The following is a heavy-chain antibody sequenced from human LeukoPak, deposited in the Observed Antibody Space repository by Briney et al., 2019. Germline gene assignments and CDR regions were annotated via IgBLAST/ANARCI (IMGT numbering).Heavy chain of an antibody. J-gene: IGHJ4*02. V-gene: IGHV3-9*01. CDR1: GFTFDDYA. CDR2: ISWNSGSI. D-gene: IGHD4-23*01. CDR3: AKALRSTVGLDY. Sequence: RRSLRLSCAASGFTFDDYAMHWVRQAPGKGLEWVSGISWNSGSIGYADSVKGRFTISRDNAKNSLYLQMNSLRAEDTALYYCAKALRSTVGLDYWGQGTLVTVSS.